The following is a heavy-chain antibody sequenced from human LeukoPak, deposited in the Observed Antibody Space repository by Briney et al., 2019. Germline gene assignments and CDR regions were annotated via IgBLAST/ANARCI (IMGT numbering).Heavy chain of an antibody. CDR3: ARLIGLGEVSPYFDS. CDR1: GGSISSGSYY. CDR2: IYTSGST. V-gene: IGHV4-61*02. D-gene: IGHD3-16*01. Sequence: SQTLSLTCTVSGGSISSGSYYWSWTRQPAGKGLEWIGRIYTSGSTNYNPSLKSRVTISLDTSKSQFSLKLNSVTTADTAVYYCARLIGLGEVSPYFDSWGQGRLVTVSS. J-gene: IGHJ4*02.